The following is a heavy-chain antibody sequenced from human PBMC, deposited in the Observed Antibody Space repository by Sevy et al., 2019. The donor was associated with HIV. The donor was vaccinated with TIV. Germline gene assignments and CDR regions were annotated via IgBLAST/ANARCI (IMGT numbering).Heavy chain of an antibody. Sequence: GGSLRLSCAASGFTFSSYGMHWVRQAPGKGLEWVAVISYDGSNKYYADSVKGRFTISRDNSKNTLYLQMNSLRAEDTAVYYCAKHQKSWFGELWYAAFDIWGQGTMVTVSS. CDR1: GFTFSSYG. CDR2: ISYDGSNK. CDR3: AKHQKSWFGELWYAAFDI. J-gene: IGHJ3*02. V-gene: IGHV3-30*18. D-gene: IGHD3-10*01.